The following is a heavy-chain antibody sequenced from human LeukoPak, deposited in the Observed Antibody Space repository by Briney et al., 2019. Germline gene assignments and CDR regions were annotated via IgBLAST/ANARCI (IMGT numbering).Heavy chain of an antibody. CDR3: ARAHYDSSADYGMDV. D-gene: IGHD3-22*01. CDR2: IYYSGST. J-gene: IGHJ6*02. V-gene: IGHV4-59*01. CDR1: GGSISSYY. Sequence: SETLSLTCTVSGGSISSYYWSWIRQPPGKGLEWIGYIYYSGSTNYNPSLKSRVTISVDTSKNQFSLKLSSVTAADTAVYYCARAHYDSSADYGMDVWGQGTTVTVSS.